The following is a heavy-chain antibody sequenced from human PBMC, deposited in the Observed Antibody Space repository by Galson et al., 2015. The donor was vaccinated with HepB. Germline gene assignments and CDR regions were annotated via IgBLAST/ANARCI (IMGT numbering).Heavy chain of an antibody. D-gene: IGHD3-22*01. J-gene: IGHJ3*02. CDR1: GGSISSSSYY. V-gene: IGHV4-39*01. Sequence: ETLSLTCTVSGGSISSSSYYWGWIRQPPGKGLEWIGSIYYSGSTYYNPSLKSRVTISVDTSKNQFSLKLSSVTAADTAVYYCARRIVVVISGAFDIWGQGTMVTVSS. CDR3: ARRIVVVISGAFDI. CDR2: IYYSGST.